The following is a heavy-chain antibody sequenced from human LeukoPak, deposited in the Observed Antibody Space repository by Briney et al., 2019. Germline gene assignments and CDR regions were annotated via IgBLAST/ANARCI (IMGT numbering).Heavy chain of an antibody. Sequence: SVKVSCKASGGTFSSYVISWVRQAPGQGLEWMGGIIPIFGTANYARKFQGRVTITADESTSTAYMELSSLRSEDTAVYYCAREEYFWSGSVYYYYGMDVWGQGTTVTVSS. CDR3: AREEYFWSGSVYYYYGMDV. J-gene: IGHJ6*02. CDR2: IIPIFGTA. CDR1: GGTFSSYV. V-gene: IGHV1-69*13. D-gene: IGHD3-3*01.